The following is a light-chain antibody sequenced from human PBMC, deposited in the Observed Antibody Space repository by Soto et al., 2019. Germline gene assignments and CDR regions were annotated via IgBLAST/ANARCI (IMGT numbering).Light chain of an antibody. CDR1: QSVSSNY. V-gene: IGKV3-20*01. J-gene: IGKJ2*01. CDR3: QQYGGSPPYT. Sequence: EIVLTQSPGTLSLSPGERATLSCRASQSVSSNYLAWYRQKPGQAPRLLIYGASTRATGIPDRFSSSGSGTDFTLTISRLEPEDFAVYYCQQYGGSPPYTFGQGTKLEIQ. CDR2: GAS.